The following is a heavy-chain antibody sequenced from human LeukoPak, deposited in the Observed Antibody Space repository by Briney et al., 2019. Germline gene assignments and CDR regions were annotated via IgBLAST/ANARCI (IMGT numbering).Heavy chain of an antibody. Sequence: VASVKVSCKASGGTFSSYAISWVRQAPGQGLEWMGGIIPIFGTANYAQKFQGRVTITTDESTSTAYMELSSLRSEDTAVYYCARDCSSTSCFGYWGQGTLVTVSS. D-gene: IGHD2-2*01. CDR3: ARDCSSTSCFGY. J-gene: IGHJ4*02. CDR1: GGTFSSYA. CDR2: IIPIFGTA. V-gene: IGHV1-69*05.